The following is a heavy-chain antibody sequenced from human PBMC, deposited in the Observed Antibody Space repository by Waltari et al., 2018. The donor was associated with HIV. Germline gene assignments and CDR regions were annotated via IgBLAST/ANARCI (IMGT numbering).Heavy chain of an antibody. V-gene: IGHV4-34*01. CDR3: ARRKPLRGYYGSGSYRFDY. D-gene: IGHD3-10*01. CDR2: LNHSGST. J-gene: IGHJ4*02. Sequence: QVQLQQWGAGLLKPSETLSLTCAVYGGSFSGYYWSWIRQPPGKGLEWIGELNHSGSTNYNPSLKSRVTISVDTSKNQFSLKLSSVTAADTAVYYCARRKPLRGYYGSGSYRFDYWGQGTLVTVSS. CDR1: GGSFSGYY.